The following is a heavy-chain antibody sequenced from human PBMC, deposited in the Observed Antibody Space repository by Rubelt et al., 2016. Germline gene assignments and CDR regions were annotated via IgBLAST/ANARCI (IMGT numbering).Heavy chain of an antibody. D-gene: IGHD6-19*01. J-gene: IGHJ4*02. CDR3: AKALASSAWQDFAY. CDR2: VRFDGTRT. Sequence: QAPGKGLEWVAVVRFDGTRTYYADSVRGRFTISRDNTKNTLYLQMNSLRAEDTAVYYCAKALASSAWQDFAYWGQGTLVTVST. V-gene: IGHV3-33*03.